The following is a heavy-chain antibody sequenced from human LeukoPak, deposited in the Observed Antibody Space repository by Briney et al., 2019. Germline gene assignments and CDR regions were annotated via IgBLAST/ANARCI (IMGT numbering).Heavy chain of an antibody. CDR3: AREPYYSDYVPHYYYMDV. CDR2: TIPIFGTA. D-gene: IGHD4-11*01. J-gene: IGHJ6*03. CDR1: GGTFSSYA. V-gene: IGHV1-69*13. Sequence: ASVKVSCKASGGTFSSYAISWVRQAPGQGLEWMGGTIPIFGTANYAQKFQGRVTITADESTSTAYMELSSLRSEDAAVYYCAREPYYSDYVPHYYYMDVWGKGTTVTVSS.